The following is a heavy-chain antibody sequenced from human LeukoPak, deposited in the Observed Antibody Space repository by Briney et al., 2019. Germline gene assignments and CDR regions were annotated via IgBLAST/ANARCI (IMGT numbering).Heavy chain of an antibody. J-gene: IGHJ5*02. CDR1: GYTFTNSY. CDR3: ARGDTYYDILTGYLDWFDP. D-gene: IGHD3-9*01. Sequence: ASVKVSCKASGYTFTNSYIHWVRQAPGQVLEWMGLINPSGGSTSYAQKFQGRVTMTRDTSTSTVYMELSSLRSEDTAVYYCARGDTYYDILTGYLDWFDPWGQGTLVTVSS. CDR2: INPSGGST. V-gene: IGHV1-46*01.